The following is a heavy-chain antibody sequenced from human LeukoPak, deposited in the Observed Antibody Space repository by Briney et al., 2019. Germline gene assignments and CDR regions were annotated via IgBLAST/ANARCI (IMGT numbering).Heavy chain of an antibody. V-gene: IGHV4-34*01. CDR1: GGSFNSYY. J-gene: IGHJ6*03. CDR3: ASISIIHPLGGYYYMDV. Sequence: SETLSLTSGVYGGSFNSYYWSWIRQRPGKGLEWIGHINHGGITSHNPSLKSRVTISVETSKKEFSLKLNSVTAADTAVYYCASISIIHPLGGYYYMDVWGKGTTVTIS. CDR2: INHGGIT. D-gene: IGHD2/OR15-2a*01.